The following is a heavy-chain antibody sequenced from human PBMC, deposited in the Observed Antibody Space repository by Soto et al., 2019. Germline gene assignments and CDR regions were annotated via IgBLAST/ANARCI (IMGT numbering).Heavy chain of an antibody. Sequence: QVQLVQSGAEVKKPGASVKVSCKASGYTFTSYYIHWVRQAPGQGLEWMGIINPSGGSTSYAQKFQGRVTMTRDTSTSTVYMELSSLRSEDTAVYYCARGNKRLDYGGDYCYDGMDVWGQGTTVTVSS. CDR3: ARGNKRLDYGGDYCYDGMDV. CDR2: INPSGGST. J-gene: IGHJ6*02. D-gene: IGHD4-17*01. CDR1: GYTFTSYY. V-gene: IGHV1-46*01.